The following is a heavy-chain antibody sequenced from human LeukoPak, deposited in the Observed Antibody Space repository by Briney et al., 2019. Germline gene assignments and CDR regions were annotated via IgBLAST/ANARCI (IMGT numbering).Heavy chain of an antibody. CDR1: GYTFTSYG. J-gene: IGHJ4*02. D-gene: IGHD3-9*01. CDR2: ISAYNGNI. V-gene: IGHV1-18*01. CDR3: ARVPHKFGRYFVLHDDY. Sequence: ASVTVSCKASGYTFTSYGINWVRPAPGQGLEWMGWISAYNGNINYAQKLQGRVTMTTDTSTSTAYMELRSLRSDDTAVYYWARVPHKFGRYFVLHDDYWGQGTLVTVSS.